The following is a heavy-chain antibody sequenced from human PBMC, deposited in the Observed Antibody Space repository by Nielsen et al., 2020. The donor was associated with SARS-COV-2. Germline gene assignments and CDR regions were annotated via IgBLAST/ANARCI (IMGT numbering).Heavy chain of an antibody. J-gene: IGHJ5*01. CDR3: ARRYPEPDDS. CDR1: GFAFSVYA. V-gene: IGHV3-23*01. Sequence: GESLKISCSASGFAFSVYAMSWVRQAPGKGLEWVSNIGNNGKTDYADFVKGRFTISRDDPKKTLFLQMNSLSPEDTATYYCARRYPEPDDSWGPGSLVIVSS. D-gene: IGHD2-15*01. CDR2: IGNNGKT.